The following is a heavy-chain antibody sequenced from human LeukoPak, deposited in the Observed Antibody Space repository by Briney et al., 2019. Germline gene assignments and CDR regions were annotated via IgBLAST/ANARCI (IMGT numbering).Heavy chain of an antibody. CDR1: GGTLSSYA. J-gene: IGHJ4*02. CDR3: ARDHGLYSGYDSGDFDY. V-gene: IGHV1-69*04. CDR2: IIPILGIA. Sequence: GASVKVSCKASGGTLSSYAISWVRQAPGQGLEWMGRIIPILGIANYAQKFQGRVTITADKSTSTAYMELSSLRSEDTAVYYCARDHGLYSGYDSGDFDYWGQGTLVTVSS. D-gene: IGHD5-12*01.